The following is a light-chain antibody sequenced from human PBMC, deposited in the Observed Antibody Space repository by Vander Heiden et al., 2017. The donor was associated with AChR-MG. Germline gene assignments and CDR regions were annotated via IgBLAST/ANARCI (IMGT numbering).Light chain of an antibody. J-gene: IGLJ3*02. CDR1: SSNIGDNY. Sequence: QSVLTQPPSASGTPGQRVTISCSGSSSNIGDNYVYWYQHLPGTAPKLRIYRNNQRPSGVPDRFSGSKSGTSASLAISGLRSEDEADYYCATWDDSLSAWVFGGGTKVTVL. V-gene: IGLV1-47*01. CDR3: ATWDDSLSAWV. CDR2: RNN.